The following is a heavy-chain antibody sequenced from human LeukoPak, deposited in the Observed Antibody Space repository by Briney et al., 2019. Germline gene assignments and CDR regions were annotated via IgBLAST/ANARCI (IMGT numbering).Heavy chain of an antibody. J-gene: IGHJ4*02. D-gene: IGHD3-22*01. Sequence: GGSLRLSCAASGFTFSSYAMSWVRQAPGKGLEWVSAISGSGGSTYYADSVKGRFTISRDNSKNTLYLQMNSLRAEDTAVYYCSKDVPYYYDSSGIYWGRGTLVTVSS. V-gene: IGHV3-23*01. CDR2: ISGSGGST. CDR3: SKDVPYYYDSSGIY. CDR1: GFTFSSYA.